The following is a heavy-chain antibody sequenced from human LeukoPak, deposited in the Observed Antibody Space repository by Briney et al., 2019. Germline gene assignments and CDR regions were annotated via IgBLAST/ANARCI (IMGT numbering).Heavy chain of an antibody. CDR1: GGSISSGSYC. Sequence: SETLSLTCTVSGGSISSGSYCWSWIRQPAGKGLEWLGRIYASGSTNYKPSLKCRFTISLETSKNQFYLKLSSVTAADTAVYYCARDRSTPLTLESFDTWGDGTLVTVSS. D-gene: IGHD4/OR15-4a*01. V-gene: IGHV4-61*02. J-gene: IGHJ5*01. CDR3: ARDRSTPLTLESFDT. CDR2: IYASGST.